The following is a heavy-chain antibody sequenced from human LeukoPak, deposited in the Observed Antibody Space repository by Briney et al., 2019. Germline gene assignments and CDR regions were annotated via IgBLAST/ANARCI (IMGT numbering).Heavy chain of an antibody. Sequence: QPGGSLRLSCAASGFTFSSSPMHWVRQAPGKGLEWVAVISYDGLNKYYADSVKGRFTISRDNSKNTLYLQMNSLRPEDTAVYYCARAETSGTYYLPFDFWGQGALVIVSS. CDR3: ARAETSGTYYLPFDF. CDR1: GFTFSSSP. J-gene: IGHJ4*02. V-gene: IGHV3-30-3*01. D-gene: IGHD1-26*01. CDR2: ISYDGLNK.